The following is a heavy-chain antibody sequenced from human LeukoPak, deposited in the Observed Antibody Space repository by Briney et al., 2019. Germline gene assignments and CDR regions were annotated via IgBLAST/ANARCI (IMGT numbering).Heavy chain of an antibody. J-gene: IGHJ5*02. V-gene: IGHV1-8*01. CDR2: MNPNSGNT. D-gene: IGHD1-20*01. CDR1: GYTFTSYD. Sequence: ASVKVSCKASGYTFTSYDINWVRQATGQGLEWMGWMNPNSGNTGYAQKFQGRVTMTRDTSTSTVYMELSSLRSEDTAVYYRARDGGRYNWNDGGWFDPWGQGTLVTVSS. CDR3: ARDGGRYNWNDGGWFDP.